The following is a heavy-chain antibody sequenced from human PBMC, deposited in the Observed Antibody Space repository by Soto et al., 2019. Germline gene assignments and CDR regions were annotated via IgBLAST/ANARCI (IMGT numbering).Heavy chain of an antibody. CDR1: GYTFTSYG. J-gene: IGHJ3*02. D-gene: IGHD2-15*01. CDR3: ARDLVPYCSGGSCYLSFDAFDI. V-gene: IGHV1-18*01. CDR2: ISAYNSNT. Sequence: ASVKVSCKASGYTFTSYGISWVRQAPGQGLEWMGWISAYNSNTNYAQKLQGRVTMTTDTSTSTAYMELRSLRSDDTDVYYCARDLVPYCSGGSCYLSFDAFDIWGQGTMVTVSS.